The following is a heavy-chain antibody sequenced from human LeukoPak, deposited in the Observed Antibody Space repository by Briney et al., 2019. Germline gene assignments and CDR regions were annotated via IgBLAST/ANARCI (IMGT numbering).Heavy chain of an antibody. J-gene: IGHJ4*02. D-gene: IGHD5-18*01. CDR2: IYYSGST. CDR3: AREGYSYGSHFDY. Sequence: KPSETLSLTCTVSGGSISSYYWSWIRQPPGKGLEWIGYIYYSGSTNYNPSLKSRVTISVDTSKNQFSLKLSSVTAADTAVYYCAREGYSYGSHFDYWGQGTLVTVSS. V-gene: IGHV4-59*01. CDR1: GGSISSYY.